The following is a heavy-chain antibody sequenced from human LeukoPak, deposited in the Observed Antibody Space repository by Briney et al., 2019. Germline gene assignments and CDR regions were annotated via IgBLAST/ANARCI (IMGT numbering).Heavy chain of an antibody. CDR1: GGSISSGDYY. CDR3: ARVSLERRYYYYGMDV. CDR2: IYYSGST. D-gene: IGHD1-1*01. J-gene: IGHJ6*02. V-gene: IGHV4-30-4*01. Sequence: PSETLSLTCTVSGGSISSGDYYWSWIRQPPGQGLEWIVYIYYSGSTYYNPSLKSRVTVTVDTSKNQYSLKLSSVTAADTAVYYCARVSLERRYYYYGMDVWGQGTTVTVSS.